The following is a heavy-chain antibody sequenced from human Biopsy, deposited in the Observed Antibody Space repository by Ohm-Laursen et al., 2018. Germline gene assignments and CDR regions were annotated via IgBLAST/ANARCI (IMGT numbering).Heavy chain of an antibody. CDR1: GDSVTKYY. Sequence: SETLSLTCTVSGDSVTKYYWSWIRQPPGKGLEWIGHIYYSVMTNYNPSLQSRVSISIDTSNSQFSLKLTSVTAADTAVYYCARDYDTSGYYYVSWGQGTLVTVSS. V-gene: IGHV4-59*08. J-gene: IGHJ5*02. CDR2: IYYSVMT. D-gene: IGHD3-22*01. CDR3: ARDYDTSGYYYVS.